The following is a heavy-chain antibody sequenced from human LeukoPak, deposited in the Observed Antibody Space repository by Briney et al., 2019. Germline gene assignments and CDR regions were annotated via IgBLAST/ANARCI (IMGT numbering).Heavy chain of an antibody. V-gene: IGHV3-33*01. CDR3: ARDLYSITLDY. CDR2: IWYDGSNK. J-gene: IGHJ4*02. D-gene: IGHD6-13*01. Sequence: PGRSLRLSCAASGFTFSYYGMHWVRQAPGKGLEWVAVIWYDGSNKYYADSVKGRFTISRDISKNTLYLQMNSLRAEDTAVYYCARDLYSITLDYWGQGTLVTVSS. CDR1: GFTFSYYG.